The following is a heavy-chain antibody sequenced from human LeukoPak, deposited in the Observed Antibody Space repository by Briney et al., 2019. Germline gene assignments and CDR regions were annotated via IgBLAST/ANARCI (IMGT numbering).Heavy chain of an antibody. V-gene: IGHV3-48*02. Sequence: GGSLRLSCAAYGFTFSSYSMNWVRQAPGKGLEWVSYISSSSSTRYHTDSVKGRFTISRDNAKNSLYLQMNSLRDEDTAVYYCAREQYSSGWTPDYWGQGTLVTVSS. CDR1: GFTFSSYS. D-gene: IGHD6-19*01. CDR2: ISSSSSTR. J-gene: IGHJ4*02. CDR3: AREQYSSGWTPDY.